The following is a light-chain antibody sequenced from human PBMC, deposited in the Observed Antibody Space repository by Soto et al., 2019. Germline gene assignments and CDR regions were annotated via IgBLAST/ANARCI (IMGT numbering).Light chain of an antibody. Sequence: QAVLSHPASVSWPPGHAITIACTGTSSDVGAYNYVSWYQQHPGKAPKLMIYEVSNRPSGVSNRFSGSKSGNTASLTISGLQAEEQADHYCSSYISSTTIVFGTGTKVTVL. CDR2: EVS. CDR1: SSDVGAYNY. J-gene: IGLJ1*01. CDR3: SSYISSTTIV. V-gene: IGLV2-14*01.